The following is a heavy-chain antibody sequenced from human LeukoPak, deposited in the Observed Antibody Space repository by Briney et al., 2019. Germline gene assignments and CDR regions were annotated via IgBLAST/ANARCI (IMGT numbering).Heavy chain of an antibody. Sequence: GGSLRLSCVASGFTFSTYWMHWVRQAPGKGLLWVSRLSGDGSSTRFADSLKGRFTISRDNAKNTLYLQMNSLRAEDTAVYYCAKDGSITMIVVVIGAFDISGQGTMVTVSS. V-gene: IGHV3-74*01. D-gene: IGHD3-22*01. CDR2: LSGDGSST. CDR1: GFTFSTYW. CDR3: AKDGSITMIVVVIGAFDI. J-gene: IGHJ3*02.